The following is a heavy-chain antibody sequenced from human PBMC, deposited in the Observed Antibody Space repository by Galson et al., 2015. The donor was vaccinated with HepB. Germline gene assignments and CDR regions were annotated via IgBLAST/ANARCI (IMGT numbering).Heavy chain of an antibody. D-gene: IGHD3-3*01. Sequence: SLRLSCAASGFTFYGFSMSWIRQAPGKGLEWVLSISGRGSDTHYADSVRGRFTISRDNDENTLHLQMNSLRADDTALYYCVRGGFWSGYLGLDYYYFYYMDVWGKGTTVTVSS. J-gene: IGHJ6*03. CDR3: VRGGFWSGYLGLDYYYFYYMDV. V-gene: IGHV3-23*01. CDR2: ISGRGSDT. CDR1: GFTFYGFS.